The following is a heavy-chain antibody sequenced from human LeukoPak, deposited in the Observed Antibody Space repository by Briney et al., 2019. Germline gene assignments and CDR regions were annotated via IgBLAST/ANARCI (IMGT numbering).Heavy chain of an antibody. D-gene: IGHD3-3*01. J-gene: IGHJ4*02. CDR1: GGSISDYR. Sequence: PSETLSLTCTVSGGSISDYRWSWFRQPAGKGLEWIGRIFSSGNTNYNPSLKSRVTMSVDTSKNQFSLKLTSLTAADTAVYYCARGIFFTVTAPDSWGQGTLSPSPQ. CDR3: ARGIFFTVTAPDS. CDR2: IFSSGNT. V-gene: IGHV4-4*07.